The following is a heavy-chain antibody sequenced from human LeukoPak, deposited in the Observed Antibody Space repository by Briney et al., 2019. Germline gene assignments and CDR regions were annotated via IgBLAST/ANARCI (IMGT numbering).Heavy chain of an antibody. CDR3: ARDAGGRTQREGWFDP. CDR1: GFSFSTYS. CDR2: INSDSIWI. Sequence: GGSLRLSCAASGFSFSTYSMNWVRQAPGKGLEWVSSINSDSIWIYYADSVKGRFTISRDNARNSLYLQMNSLRVEDTAVYYCARDAGGRTQREGWFDPWGQGTLVTVSS. V-gene: IGHV3-21*01. J-gene: IGHJ5*02. D-gene: IGHD1-26*01.